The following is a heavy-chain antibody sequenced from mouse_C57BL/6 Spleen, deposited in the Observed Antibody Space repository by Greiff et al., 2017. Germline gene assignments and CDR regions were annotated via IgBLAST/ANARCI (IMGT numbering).Heavy chain of an antibody. CDR2: ISSGSSTI. CDR3: TGFDC. J-gene: IGHJ2*01. V-gene: IGHV5-17*01. CDR1: GFTFSDYA. Sequence: DVMLVESGGGLVKPGGSLKLSCAASGFTFSDYAMHWVRQAPEKGLEWVAYISSGSSTIYYADTVKGRFTISRDNAKNTLFLQMTSLRSEDTAMYYCTGFDCGGTGTTLTVAS.